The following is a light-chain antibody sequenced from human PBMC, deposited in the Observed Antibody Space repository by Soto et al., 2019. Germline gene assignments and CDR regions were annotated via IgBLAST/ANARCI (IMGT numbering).Light chain of an antibody. CDR2: GAS. V-gene: IGKV3D-20*02. CDR1: QYIATSY. CDR3: QQRSNWPRT. Sequence: EIVLTQSPGTLSLSPGEGATLSCRSSQYIATSYLAWYQQRRGQAPRLLIYGASSRVTGIPDRFSGSGSGTDFTLTISRLEPEDFAVYYCQQRSNWPRTFGQGTKVDIK. J-gene: IGKJ1*01.